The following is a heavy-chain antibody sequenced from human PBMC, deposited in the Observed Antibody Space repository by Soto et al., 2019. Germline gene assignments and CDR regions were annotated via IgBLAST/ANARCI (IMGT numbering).Heavy chain of an antibody. CDR1: GFTFSDYY. D-gene: IGHD4-17*01. CDR2: ISNSGSVI. V-gene: IGHV3-11*01. Sequence: QVKLVESGGGLVKPGGSLRLSCAASGFTFSDYYMSWIRQAPGKGLEWISYISNSGSVIHSAGSVKGRFTISRDNAKSSLYLQMTSLRAEDTAVYYWVRTDFGDCGSYWGQGTLVTVSS. CDR3: VRTDFGDCGSY. J-gene: IGHJ4*02.